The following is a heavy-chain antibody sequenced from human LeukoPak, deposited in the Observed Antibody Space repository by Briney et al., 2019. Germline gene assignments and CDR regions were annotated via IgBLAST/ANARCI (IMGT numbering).Heavy chain of an antibody. J-gene: IGHJ4*02. CDR1: GFTFSSYS. CDR3: ARDPGAGDY. V-gene: IGHV3-21*01. D-gene: IGHD6-13*01. Sequence: GGSLRLSCAASGFTFSSYSMNWVRQAPGRGLEWVSSITSRSNIFYADSVKGRFTISRGNAKNSLFLQMNSLRAEDTAVYYCARDPGAGDYWGQGTLVTVSS. CDR2: ITSRSNI.